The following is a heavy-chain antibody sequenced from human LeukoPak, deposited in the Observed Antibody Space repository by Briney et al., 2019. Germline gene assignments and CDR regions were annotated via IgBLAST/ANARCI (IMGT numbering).Heavy chain of an antibody. D-gene: IGHD1-1*01. CDR3: AKNWNDLDAFDI. CDR1: GFTFSSYA. CDR2: ISYDGSNK. Sequence: QPGGSLRLSCAASGFTFSSYAMHWVRQAPGKGLEWVAVISYDGSNKYYADSVKGRFTISRDNSKNTLYLQMNSLRAEDTAVYYCAKNWNDLDAFDIWGQGTMVTVSS. J-gene: IGHJ3*02. V-gene: IGHV3-30-3*02.